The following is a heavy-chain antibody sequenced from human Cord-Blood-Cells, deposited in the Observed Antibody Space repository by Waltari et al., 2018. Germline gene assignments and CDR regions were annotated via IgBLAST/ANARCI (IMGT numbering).Heavy chain of an antibody. CDR2: ISGSGGST. J-gene: IGHJ3*02. CDR1: GFTFRSYA. Sequence: EVQLLESGGGLVQPGGSLRLSCAASGFTFRSYAMSWVRQAPGKGLAWVSAISGSGGSTYYADSVKGRFTISRDNSKNTLYLQMNSLRAEDTAVYYCAKATRIREAFDIWGQGTMVTVSS. CDR3: AKATRIREAFDI. V-gene: IGHV3-23*01. D-gene: IGHD3-22*01.